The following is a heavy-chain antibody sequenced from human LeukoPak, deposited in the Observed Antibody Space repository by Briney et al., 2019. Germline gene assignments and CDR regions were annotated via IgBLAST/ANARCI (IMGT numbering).Heavy chain of an antibody. CDR2: IKQDGSEK. V-gene: IGHV3-7*01. CDR3: ARGYVPLLSRFYMDV. J-gene: IGHJ6*03. D-gene: IGHD2/OR15-2a*01. Sequence: PGGSLRLSCAASGFTFSSYWMSWVRQAPGKGLEWVANIKQDGSEKYYVDSVKGRFTISRDNAKNSLYLQMNSLRAEDTAVYYCARGYVPLLSRFYMDVWGKGTTVTVSS. CDR1: GFTFSSYW.